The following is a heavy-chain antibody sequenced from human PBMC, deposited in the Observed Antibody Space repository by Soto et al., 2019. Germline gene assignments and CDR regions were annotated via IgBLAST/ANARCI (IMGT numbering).Heavy chain of an antibody. CDR1: GDTFTSYA. V-gene: IGHV1-3*01. CDR2: INAGNVNT. CDR3: ARVRVRGVVVAAYFDY. J-gene: IGHJ4*02. D-gene: IGHD2-15*01. Sequence: QVQLVQSGAEVKKPGASVKASCKASGDTFTSYAMPWLRQAPGQRLEWMGWINAGNVNTKYSQKFQGRVTITRATSASTAYMELSSLRSEVTAVYYCARVRVRGVVVAAYFDYWGQGTLVTVSS.